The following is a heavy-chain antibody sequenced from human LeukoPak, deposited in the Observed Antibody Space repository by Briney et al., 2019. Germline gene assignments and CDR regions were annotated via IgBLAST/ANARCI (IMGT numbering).Heavy chain of an antibody. CDR2: IYHSGST. Sequence: SETLSLTCAVSGGSISSSNWWSWVRQPPGKGLEWIGEIYHSGSTNYNPSLKSRVTISVDKSKNQFSLKLSSVTAADTAVYYCARVQWIQLWLGRYFDYWGQGTLVTVSS. CDR1: GGSISSSNW. V-gene: IGHV4-4*02. J-gene: IGHJ4*02. D-gene: IGHD5-18*01. CDR3: ARVQWIQLWLGRYFDY.